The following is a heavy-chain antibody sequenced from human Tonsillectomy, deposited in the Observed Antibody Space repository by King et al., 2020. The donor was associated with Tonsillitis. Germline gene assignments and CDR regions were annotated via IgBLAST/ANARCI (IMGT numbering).Heavy chain of an antibody. CDR1: GFSLSTSEVG. D-gene: IGHD3-22*01. V-gene: IGHV2-5*02. CDR2: IYWDNDK. J-gene: IGHJ4*02. CDR3: AHRFGDSSGYWVFDY. Sequence: ITLKESGPTLVKPTETLTLTCTFSGFSLSTSEVGVGWIRQPPGKALEWLALIYWDNDKWYSPSLKSRLTITKDTSKNQVVLTMTNMDPVDTATYYCAHRFGDSSGYWVFDYWGQGTLVTVSS.